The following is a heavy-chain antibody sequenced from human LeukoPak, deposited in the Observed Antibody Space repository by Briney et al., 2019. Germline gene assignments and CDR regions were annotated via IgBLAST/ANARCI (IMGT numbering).Heavy chain of an antibody. CDR3: AKDMYSSSWYYFDY. CDR1: GFTFSSYA. Sequence: GGSLRLSCAASGFTFSSYAMHWVRRAPGKGLEWVAVISYDGGNKYYADSVKGRFTISRDNSKNTLYLQMNSLRAEDTAVYYCAKDMYSSSWYYFDYWGQGTLVTVSS. D-gene: IGHD6-13*01. CDR2: ISYDGGNK. J-gene: IGHJ4*02. V-gene: IGHV3-30*04.